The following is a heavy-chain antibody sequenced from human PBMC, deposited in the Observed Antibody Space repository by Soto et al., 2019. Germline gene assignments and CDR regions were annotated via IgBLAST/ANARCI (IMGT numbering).Heavy chain of an antibody. V-gene: IGHV5-51*01. Sequence: GASLKISGKGSGYSFTSYWIGWVRYMPGKALEWMGIIYPGDSDTRYSPSFQGQVSISADKSISTAYLQWISLKASDTAMYYCARWGLTCYYDSSGYYWFDPWGQGTLVTVSS. CDR1: GYSFTSYW. CDR2: IYPGDSDT. D-gene: IGHD3-22*01. CDR3: ARWGLTCYYDSSGYYWFDP. J-gene: IGHJ5*02.